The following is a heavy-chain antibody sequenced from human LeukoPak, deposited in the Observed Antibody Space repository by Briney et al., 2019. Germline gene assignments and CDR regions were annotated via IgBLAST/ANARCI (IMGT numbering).Heavy chain of an antibody. D-gene: IGHD3/OR15-3a*01. J-gene: IGHJ6*02. CDR2: IYYSGST. CDR1: GGSISSGGYY. V-gene: IGHV4-31*03. Sequence: SQTLSHTCTVSGGSISSGGYYWSWIRQHPGKGLEWIGYIYYSGSTYYNPSLKSRVTISVDTSKNQFSLKLSSVTAADTAVYYCARENVILAYGVDVWGQGTTVTVSS. CDR3: ARENVILAYGVDV.